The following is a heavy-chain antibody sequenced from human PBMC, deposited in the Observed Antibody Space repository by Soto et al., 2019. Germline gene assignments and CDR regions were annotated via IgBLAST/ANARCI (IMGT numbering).Heavy chain of an antibody. J-gene: IGHJ4*02. CDR1: GYSFTSNW. V-gene: IGHV5-51*01. D-gene: IGHD2-8*01. Sequence: PGESLKISCKGSGYSFTSNWIGWVRQMPGKGLEWMGIIHPYDSNTKYSPSFQGQVTISADKSISTAYLQWSSLKASDTAMYYCARPSYGASDYWGQGTLVTVSS. CDR3: ARPSYGASDY. CDR2: IHPYDSNT.